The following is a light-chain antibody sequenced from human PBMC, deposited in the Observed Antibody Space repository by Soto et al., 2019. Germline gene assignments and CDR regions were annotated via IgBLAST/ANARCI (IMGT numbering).Light chain of an antibody. CDR1: SSDVGGYNY. J-gene: IGLJ3*02. CDR2: DDS. V-gene: IGLV2-11*01. CDR3: CSYAGGYTWV. Sequence: QSALTQPRSVSGSPGQSVTISCTGTSSDVGGYNYVSWYQQHPGKAPQLMIYDDSKRPSGVPDRFSGSKSGNTASLTISGLQDEDEADYYCCSYAGGYTWVFGGGTKVTVL.